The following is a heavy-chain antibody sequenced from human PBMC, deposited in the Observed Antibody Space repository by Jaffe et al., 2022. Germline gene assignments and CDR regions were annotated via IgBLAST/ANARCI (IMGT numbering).Heavy chain of an antibody. CDR3: ARGRLYYYDSSGYLVCAFDI. Sequence: QVQLQQWGAGLLKPSETLSLTCAVYGGSFSGYYWSWIRQPPGKGLEWIGEINHSGSTNYNPSLKSRVTISVDTSKNQFSLKLSSVTAADTAVYYCARGRLYYYDSSGYLVCAFDIWGQGTMVTVSS. CDR1: GGSFSGYY. CDR2: INHSGST. D-gene: IGHD3-22*01. J-gene: IGHJ3*02. V-gene: IGHV4-34*01.